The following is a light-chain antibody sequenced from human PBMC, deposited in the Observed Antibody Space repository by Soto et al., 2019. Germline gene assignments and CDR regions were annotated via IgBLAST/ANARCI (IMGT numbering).Light chain of an antibody. V-gene: IGKV1-13*02. CDR2: DVS. Sequence: AIQVTQSPSSLSASVGDRVTITCRASQAISGALAWYQQKPGKHPKLLIYDVSSWESGVPSRSSGSGSGTEFTITISSLEPEDFGTYYCQQFLSCPITFGHGTRLEIK. CDR1: QAISGA. J-gene: IGKJ5*01. CDR3: QQFLSCPIT.